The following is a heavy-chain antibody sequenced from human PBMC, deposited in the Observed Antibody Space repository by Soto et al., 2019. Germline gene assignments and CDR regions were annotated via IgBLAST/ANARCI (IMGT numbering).Heavy chain of an antibody. CDR1: GGSTSDKSYF. J-gene: IGHJ4*02. CDR2: MYYSGSS. V-gene: IGHV4-39*01. CDR3: ARQRLLRLKPDFDI. D-gene: IGHD2-21*02. Sequence: SETLSLTCSVSGGSTSDKSYFWGWVRQSPGKGLEWIGSMYYSGSSYYNPSLKSRVAISVDTSKNQFSLKLRSVTAADTAVYFCARQRLLRLKPDFDIWGQGTLVTVSS.